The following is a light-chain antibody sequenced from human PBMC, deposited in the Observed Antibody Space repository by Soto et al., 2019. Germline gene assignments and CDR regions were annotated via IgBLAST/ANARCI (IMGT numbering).Light chain of an antibody. CDR3: SSYTSATTYV. CDR1: SSDVGAYNY. CDR2: DVN. J-gene: IGLJ1*01. V-gene: IGLV2-14*01. Sequence: QSALTQPASVSGSPGQSITISCTGTSSDVGAYNYDSWYQQHPGKVPKLIIYDVNNRPSGVSNRFSGSKSGNTASLTISGLQTEDEADYYCSSYTSATTYVFGTGTKLT.